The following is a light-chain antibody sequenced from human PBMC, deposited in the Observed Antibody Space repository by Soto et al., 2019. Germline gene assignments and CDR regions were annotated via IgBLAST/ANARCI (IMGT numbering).Light chain of an antibody. CDR2: GNN. V-gene: IGLV1-40*01. CDR3: QSYDSSLRGSNV. CDR1: SSNIGAGYD. Sequence: QSVLTQPPSVSGAPGQRVTISCTGTSSNIGAGYDVYWYQQLPGTAPKLLISGNNNRSSGVPDRFSGSRSGTAASLAITGLQAEDEADYYCQSYDSSLRGSNVFGTGTKVTVL. J-gene: IGLJ1*01.